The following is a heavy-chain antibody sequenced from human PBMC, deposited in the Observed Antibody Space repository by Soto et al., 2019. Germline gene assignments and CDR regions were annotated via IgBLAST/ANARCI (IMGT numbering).Heavy chain of an antibody. V-gene: IGHV4-31*03. J-gene: IGHJ4*02. CDR3: ARSDYYGPFDY. D-gene: IGHD1-26*01. CDR2: IYYSGST. Sequence: SETLSLTCTVSGGSISSGGHYWSWIRQHPGKDLEWIGYIYYSGSTDYNPSLKSRLTISIDTSKNQFSLKLTSVTAADTAVYYCARSDYYGPFDYWGQGTLVTVSS. CDR1: GGSISSGGHY.